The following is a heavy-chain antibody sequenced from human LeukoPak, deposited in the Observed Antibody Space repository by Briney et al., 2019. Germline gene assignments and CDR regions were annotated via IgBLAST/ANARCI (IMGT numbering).Heavy chain of an antibody. CDR3: ARVRKLRTRGVMDPLDY. V-gene: IGHV3-7*01. D-gene: IGHD3-10*01. Sequence: GGSLRLSCAASGFTFNYYWLTWVRQAPGKGLEWVANIQQDGSEKYYVDSAKGRFIISRDNAKNSLYLQMNSLRAEDTAVYYCARVRKLRTRGVMDPLDYWGQGTLVTVSS. CDR1: GFTFNYYW. CDR2: IQQDGSEK. J-gene: IGHJ4*02.